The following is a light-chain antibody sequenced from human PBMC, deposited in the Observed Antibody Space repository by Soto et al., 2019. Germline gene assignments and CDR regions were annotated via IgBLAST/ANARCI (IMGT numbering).Light chain of an antibody. V-gene: IGKV3D-15*01. CDR3: QQYNNWPS. CDR2: GAS. CDR1: QSVSSN. J-gene: IGKJ2*01. Sequence: EIAMTQSPATLSVSPGERATLSCRASQSVSSNLAWYQQKPGQAPRLLIYGASTRATGIPARFSGSRSGTEFTLTICSLQSEDFAVYYCQQYNNWPSFGQGTKLEIK.